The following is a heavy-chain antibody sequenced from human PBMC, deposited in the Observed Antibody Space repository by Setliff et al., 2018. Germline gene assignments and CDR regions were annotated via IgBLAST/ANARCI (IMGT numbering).Heavy chain of an antibody. Sequence: SETLSLTCTVSGGSISSGGYYWSWIRQHPGKGLECIGDIYYTGSTKYNPSLWSRLTMSIDTSKKQFSLRLTSVSAADTAVYYCARYPRRGNGWYPYYVDVWGKGTTVTVSS. CDR3: ARYPRRGNGWYPYYVDV. CDR1: GGSISSGGYY. J-gene: IGHJ6*03. CDR2: IYYTGST. D-gene: IGHD6-19*01. V-gene: IGHV4-61*08.